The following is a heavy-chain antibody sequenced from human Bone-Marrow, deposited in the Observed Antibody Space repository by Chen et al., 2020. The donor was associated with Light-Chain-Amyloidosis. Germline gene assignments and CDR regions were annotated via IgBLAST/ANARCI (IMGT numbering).Heavy chain of an antibody. CDR1: GFPFGSYE. D-gene: IGHD3-22*01. CDR2: ISSSGSTI. V-gene: IGHV3-48*03. CDR3: ARVGSYDSSGYYFYYFDY. Sequence: EVQLVESGGGLVQPGGSLRLSCAAPGFPFGSYEMNRVRQAPGKGLEWVSYISSSGSTIYYADSVKGRFTISRDNAKNSLYLQMNSLRAEDTAVYYCARVGSYDSSGYYFYYFDYWGQGTLVTVSS. J-gene: IGHJ4*02.